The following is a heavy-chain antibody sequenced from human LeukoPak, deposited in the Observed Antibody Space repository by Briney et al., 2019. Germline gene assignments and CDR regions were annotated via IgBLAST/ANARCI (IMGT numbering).Heavy chain of an antibody. CDR2: ITMINGNT. CDR1: GYNFNTYG. Sequence: ASVKVSCKASGYNFNTYGFSWVRQAPGQGLEWMGWITMINGNTDYAEKLQGRVTMTIDTSTSTAYMELRSLRSDDTAVYYCASSLTIFGVGSWGQGTLVNGSS. J-gene: IGHJ4*01. V-gene: IGHV1-18*01. CDR3: ASSLTIFGVGS. D-gene: IGHD3-3*01.